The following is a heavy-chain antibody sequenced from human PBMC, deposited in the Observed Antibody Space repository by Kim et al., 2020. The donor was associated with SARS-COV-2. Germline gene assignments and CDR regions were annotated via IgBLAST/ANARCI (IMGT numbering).Heavy chain of an antibody. V-gene: IGHV3-23*01. J-gene: IGHJ4*02. Sequence: GGSLRLSCAASGFTFSSYAMSWVRQAPGKGLEWVSAISGSGGSTYYADSVKGRFTISRDNSKNTLYLQMNSLRAEDTAVYYCAKDPLLWFGELSYYFDYWGQGTLVTVSS. CDR1: GFTFSSYA. CDR2: ISGSGGST. D-gene: IGHD3-10*01. CDR3: AKDPLLWFGELSYYFDY.